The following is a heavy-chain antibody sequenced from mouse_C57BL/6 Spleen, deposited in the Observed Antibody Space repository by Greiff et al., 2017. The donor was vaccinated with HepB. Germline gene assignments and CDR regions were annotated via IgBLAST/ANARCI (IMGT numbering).Heavy chain of an antibody. CDR1: GYSITSGYY. J-gene: IGHJ3*01. Sequence: EVKVEESGPGLVKPSQSLSLTCSVTGYSITSGYYWNWIRQFPGNKLEWMGYISYDGSNNYNPSLKNRISITRDTSKNQFFLKLNSVTTEDTATYYCARAYDGYYPFAYWGQGTLVTVSA. CDR2: ISYDGSN. CDR3: ARAYDGYYPFAY. D-gene: IGHD2-3*01. V-gene: IGHV3-6*01.